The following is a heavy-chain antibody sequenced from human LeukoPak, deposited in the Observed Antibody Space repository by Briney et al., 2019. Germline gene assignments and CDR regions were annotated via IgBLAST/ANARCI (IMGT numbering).Heavy chain of an antibody. CDR1: GYSFTVYE. CDR3: AREDSGGDCLGY. J-gene: IGHJ4*02. Sequence: ASVKLSFKASGYSFTVYEMHWVRQAPGQRLEWMGWINPNNGGTNYAQKFQGRVPMTRHTSISTAYMELSRLRSDDTAVYYCAREDSGGDCLGYWGQGTLVTVSS. V-gene: IGHV1-2*02. CDR2: INPNNGGT. D-gene: IGHD2-21*01.